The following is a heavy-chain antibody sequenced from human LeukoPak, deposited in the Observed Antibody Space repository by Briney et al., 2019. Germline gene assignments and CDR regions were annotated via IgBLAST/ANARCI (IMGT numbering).Heavy chain of an antibody. Sequence: GESLKISCKDSGYSFTSYWIGRMRQMPGKGLEWMGIIYPGDSDTRYSPSFQGQVTISADKSISTAYLQRSSLKASDTPMYYCARHSKVGSYSSSWLPFDYWGQGTLVTVSS. V-gene: IGHV5-51*01. CDR1: GYSFTSYW. D-gene: IGHD6-13*01. CDR3: ARHSKVGSYSSSWLPFDY. CDR2: IYPGDSDT. J-gene: IGHJ4*02.